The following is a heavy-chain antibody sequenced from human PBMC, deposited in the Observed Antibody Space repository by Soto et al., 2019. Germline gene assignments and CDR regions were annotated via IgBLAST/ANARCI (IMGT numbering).Heavy chain of an antibody. CDR1: GGSISSGGYY. V-gene: IGHV4-31*03. J-gene: IGHJ5*02. Sequence: PSETLSLTCTVSGGSISSGGYYWSWIRQHPGKGLEWIGYIYYSGSTYYNPSLKSRVTISVDTSKNQFSLKLSSVTAADTAVYYCARDRSGSGWLEWFDPWGQGTLVTVSS. D-gene: IGHD6-19*01. CDR2: IYYSGST. CDR3: ARDRSGSGWLEWFDP.